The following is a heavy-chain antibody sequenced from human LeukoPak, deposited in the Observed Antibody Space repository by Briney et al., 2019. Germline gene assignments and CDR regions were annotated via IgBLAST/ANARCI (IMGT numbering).Heavy chain of an antibody. CDR2: ISGNGGST. Sequence: GGSLRLSCAASGFTFSTFAMSWVRQAPGKGLEWVSSISGNGGSTYYADSVKGRFTISRDNSKNTLYLQMNSLRAEDTAVYYCAKAVAQHSGGWYDYWGQGTLVTVSS. CDR3: AKAVAQHSGGWYDY. J-gene: IGHJ4*02. D-gene: IGHD6-19*01. CDR1: GFTFSTFA. V-gene: IGHV3-23*01.